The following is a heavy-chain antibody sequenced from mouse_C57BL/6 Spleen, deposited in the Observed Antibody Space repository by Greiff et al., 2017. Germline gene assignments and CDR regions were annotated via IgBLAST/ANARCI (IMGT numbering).Heavy chain of an antibody. V-gene: IGHV1-54*01. CDR2: INPGSGGT. D-gene: IGHD2-1*01. CDR3: ARGETLLYGDY. J-gene: IGHJ2*01. Sequence: QVQLKQSGAELVRPGTSVKVSCKASVYAFTNYLIEWVKQRPGQGLEWIGVINPGSGGTNYNEKFKGKATLTADKSSSTAYMQLSSLTSEDSAVYFCARGETLLYGDYWGQGTTLTVSS. CDR1: VYAFTNYL.